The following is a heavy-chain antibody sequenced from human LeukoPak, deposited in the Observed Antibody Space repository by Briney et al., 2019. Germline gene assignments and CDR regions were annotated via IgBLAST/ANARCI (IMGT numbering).Heavy chain of an antibody. CDR1: GFTFSSYW. CDR3: ATFGSGPDY. V-gene: IGHV3-7*05. Sequence: GGSLRLSCAASGFTFSSYWMSWVRQAPGKGLEWVANIKQDGSAKYYVDSVKGRFTISRDNAKNSLSLQMNSLRAEDTAVYYCATFGSGPDYWGQGTLVTVSS. CDR2: IKQDGSAK. J-gene: IGHJ4*02. D-gene: IGHD3-3*01.